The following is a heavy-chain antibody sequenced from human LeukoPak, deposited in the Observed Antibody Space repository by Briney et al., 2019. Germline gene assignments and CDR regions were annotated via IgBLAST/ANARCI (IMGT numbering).Heavy chain of an antibody. Sequence: SETLSLTCTLSGGSLSDYYWSWVRQSPGKGLEWIGYIYHTGSTSYIPSLKSRVTISADTSQNQFSLKLSSVTAADTAVYYCASRKLGNDYWGQGTLVTVSS. D-gene: IGHD7-27*01. J-gene: IGHJ4*02. V-gene: IGHV4-59*01. CDR2: IYHTGST. CDR3: ASRKLGNDY. CDR1: GGSLSDYY.